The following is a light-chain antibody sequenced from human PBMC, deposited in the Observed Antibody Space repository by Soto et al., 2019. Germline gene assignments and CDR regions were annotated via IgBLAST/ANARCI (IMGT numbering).Light chain of an antibody. CDR1: SSDVGGYNY. CDR2: EVS. J-gene: IGLJ1*01. V-gene: IGLV2-8*01. Sequence: QSALTQPPSASGSPGQSVTISCTGTSSDVGGYNYVSWYQQHPGKAPKLMIYEVSERPSGVPDRFSGSKSGNTASLTVSGLQAEDEADYYCSSFAGSNNFPYVFGTGTKVTVL. CDR3: SSFAGSNNFPYV.